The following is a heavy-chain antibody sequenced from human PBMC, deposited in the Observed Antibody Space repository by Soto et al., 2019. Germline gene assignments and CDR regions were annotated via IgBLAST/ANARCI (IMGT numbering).Heavy chain of an antibody. Sequence: QVQLQESGPGLVKPSETLSLTCTVSGGSVSSGSYYWSWIRQPPGKGLEWIGYIYYSGSTNYNPSLKSRVTIAVDTSKNQFSLKLSSVTAADTAVYYCARGRTARGLPEPPFDYWGQGTLVTVSS. CDR1: GGSVSSGSYY. CDR2: IYYSGST. D-gene: IGHD6-6*01. V-gene: IGHV4-61*01. J-gene: IGHJ4*02. CDR3: ARGRTARGLPEPPFDY.